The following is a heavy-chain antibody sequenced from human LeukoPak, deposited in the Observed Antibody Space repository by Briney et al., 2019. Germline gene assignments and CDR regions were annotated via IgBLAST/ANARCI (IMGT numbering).Heavy chain of an antibody. CDR3: AKDRGGIAARPGYFDY. CDR1: GFTFSSYG. Sequence: GGSLRLSCAASGFTFSSYGMHWVRQAPGKGLEWVAFIRYDGSNKYYADSVKGRFTISRDNSKNTLYLQMNSLRAEDTAVYYCAKDRGGIAARPGYFDYWGQGTLVTVSS. CDR2: IRYDGSNK. V-gene: IGHV3-30*02. J-gene: IGHJ4*02. D-gene: IGHD6-6*01.